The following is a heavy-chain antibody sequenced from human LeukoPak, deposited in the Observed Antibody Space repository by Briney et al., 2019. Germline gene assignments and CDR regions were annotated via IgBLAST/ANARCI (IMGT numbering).Heavy chain of an antibody. Sequence: SETLSLTCTVSGGSISSYYWSWIRQPAGKGLEWIGRIYTSGSTNYNPSLKSRVTMSVDTSKNQFSLKLSSVTAADTAVYYCARMNPHDLPSYYYYYMDVWGKGTTVTVSS. CDR2: IYTSGST. V-gene: IGHV4-4*07. D-gene: IGHD1-14*01. J-gene: IGHJ6*03. CDR3: ARMNPHDLPSYYYYYMDV. CDR1: GGSISSYY.